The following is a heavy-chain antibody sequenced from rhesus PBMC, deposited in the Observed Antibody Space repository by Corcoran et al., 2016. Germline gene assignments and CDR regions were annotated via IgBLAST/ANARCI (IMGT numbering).Heavy chain of an antibody. CDR3: ARDFSSWSFFDY. Sequence: QVQLQESGPGLVKPSETLSLTCAVSGGSVSSSNCWSWLRQPPGKGLEWIGYISGSRGSTYDNPSLKSRVTSSTDTSKNQFSLKLSAVTAADTAVYYCARDFSSWSFFDYWGQGVLVTVSS. J-gene: IGHJ4*01. CDR1: GGSVSSSNC. V-gene: IGHV4-65*01. CDR2: ISGSRGST. D-gene: IGHD6-13*01.